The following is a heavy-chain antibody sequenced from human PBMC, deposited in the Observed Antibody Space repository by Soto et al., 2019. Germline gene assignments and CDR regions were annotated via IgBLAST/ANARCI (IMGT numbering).Heavy chain of an antibody. J-gene: IGHJ4*02. CDR3: AGPGYSSQDY. D-gene: IGHD5-18*01. CDR2: INGSGDGI. V-gene: IGHV3-23*01. CDR1: GFTFSSFA. Sequence: VQLLESGGGLVQPGGSLRLSCTASGFTFSSFALSWVRQAPGKGLEWVSAINGSGDGIDYADSVKGQFTISRDNSKNTLYLQMNSLRAGDTAVYYCAGPGYSSQDYWGQGTLVTVSS.